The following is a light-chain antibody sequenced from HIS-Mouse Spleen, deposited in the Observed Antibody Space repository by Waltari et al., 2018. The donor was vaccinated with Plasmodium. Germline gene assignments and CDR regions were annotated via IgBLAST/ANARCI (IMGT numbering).Light chain of an antibody. CDR2: DAS. Sequence: DIVLTQSPSTLSLSPGERASQSVSSYLAWYQQKPGQAPRLLIYDASNRATGIPARFSGSGSGTDFTRTISSLEPEDVAGYYCQQRSNWPPTFGQGARLEIK. CDR3: QQRSNWPPT. J-gene: IGKJ5*01. CDR1: QSVSSY. V-gene: IGKV3-11*01.